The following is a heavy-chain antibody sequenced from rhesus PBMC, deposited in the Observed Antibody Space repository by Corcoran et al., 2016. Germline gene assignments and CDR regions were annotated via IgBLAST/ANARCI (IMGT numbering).Heavy chain of an antibody. CDR2: IYGSSGST. CDR1: GGSISSGYD. J-gene: IGHJ4*01. CDR3: ARDRVFDY. Sequence: QVQLQESGPGVVKPSETLSLTCAVSGGSISSGYDWSWIRQPPGKGLEWIGYIYGSSGSTNYNPFLKNRVTISKDASKNQFSLKLSSVTAADTAVYYCARDRVFDYWGQGVLVTVSS. V-gene: IGHV4-76*01.